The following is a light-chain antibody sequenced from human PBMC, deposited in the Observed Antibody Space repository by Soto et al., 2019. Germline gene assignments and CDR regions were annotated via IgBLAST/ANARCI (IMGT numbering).Light chain of an antibody. CDR1: QDINNY. J-gene: IGKJ4*01. Sequence: DIQLTQSPPSLSASVGDRVTITCQASQDINNYLNWYQHEPGKAPRFLIYDASNLGTGVPSRFSGSGSGTNFTFTITSLQPEDFATYYCQQSEDLPLTFGGGTKVEIK. CDR2: DAS. V-gene: IGKV1-33*01. CDR3: QQSEDLPLT.